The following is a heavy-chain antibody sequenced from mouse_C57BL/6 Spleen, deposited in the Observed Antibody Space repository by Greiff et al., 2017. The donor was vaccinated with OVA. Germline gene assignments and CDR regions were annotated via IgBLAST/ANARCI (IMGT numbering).Heavy chain of an antibody. D-gene: IGHD1-1*01. CDR1: GYTFTSYW. CDR2: IYPSDSDT. J-gene: IGHJ4*01. CDR3: ARFITTVVATFPDAMDY. V-gene: IGHV1-61*01. Sequence: QVQLQQPGAELVRPGSSVKLSCKASGYTFTSYWMDWVKQRPGQGLEWIGNIYPSDSDTHYNQKFKDKATLTVDKSSSTAYMQLSSLTSEDSAVYYCARFITTVVATFPDAMDYWGQGTSVTVSS.